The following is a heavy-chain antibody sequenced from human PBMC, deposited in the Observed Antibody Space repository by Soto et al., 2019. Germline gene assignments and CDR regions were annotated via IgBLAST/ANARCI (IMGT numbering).Heavy chain of an antibody. CDR3: ARAYGVPAAMSYYYYYYMDV. CDR2: IYYSGST. D-gene: IGHD2-2*01. V-gene: IGHV4-31*03. CDR1: GGSISSGGYY. J-gene: IGHJ6*03. Sequence: SETLSLTCTVSGGSISSGGYYWSWIRQHPGKGLEWIGYIYYSGSTYYNPSLKSRVTISVDTSKNQFSLKLSSVTAADTAVYYCARAYGVPAAMSYYYYYYMDVWGKGTTVTVS.